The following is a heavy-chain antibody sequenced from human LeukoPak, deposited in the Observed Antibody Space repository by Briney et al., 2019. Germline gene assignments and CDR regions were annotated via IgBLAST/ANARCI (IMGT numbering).Heavy chain of an antibody. D-gene: IGHD3-10*01. CDR2: VNPDTGNT. J-gene: IGHJ4*02. CDR3: ARKSASGNYPLDY. Sequence: ASVKVSCKAAGYSFTTFHINWVRQAPGQGPEWMGWVNPDTGNTGFAQKFQGRVTITQNSSVTTVYMELSSLRAEDTALYYCARKSASGNYPLDYWGQGTLVTVSS. V-gene: IGHV1-8*03. CDR1: GYSFTTFH.